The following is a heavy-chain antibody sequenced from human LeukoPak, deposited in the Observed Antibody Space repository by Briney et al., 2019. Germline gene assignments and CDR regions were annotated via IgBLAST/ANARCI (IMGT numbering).Heavy chain of an antibody. CDR1: GGSISGSSYY. V-gene: IGHV4-39*07. CDR3: AREGYYDSSGYYSFVSGNWFDP. CDR2: IYYSGST. D-gene: IGHD3-22*01. J-gene: IGHJ5*02. Sequence: PSGTLSLTCTVSGGSISGSSYYWGWIRQPPGKGLEWIGSIYYSGSTYYNPSLKSRVTISVDTSKNQFSLKLSSVTAADTAVYYCAREGYYDSSGYYSFVSGNWFDPWGQGTLVTVSS.